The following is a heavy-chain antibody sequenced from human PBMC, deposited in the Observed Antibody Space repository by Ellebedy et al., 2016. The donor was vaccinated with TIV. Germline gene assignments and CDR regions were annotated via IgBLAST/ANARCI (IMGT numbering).Heavy chain of an antibody. D-gene: IGHD1-14*01. V-gene: IGHV3-23*01. CDR1: GFTFSTYA. CDR2: IGTGDVT. CDR3: AKDLTGTATVTFDY. Sequence: PGGSLRLSCAASGFTFSTYAMSWVRQAPGKGLEWVSSIGTGDVTYYADSMEGRFTISRDDSKNTLYLHMNSLRVEDTATYYCAKDLTGTATVTFDYWGQGAPVTVSS. J-gene: IGHJ4*02.